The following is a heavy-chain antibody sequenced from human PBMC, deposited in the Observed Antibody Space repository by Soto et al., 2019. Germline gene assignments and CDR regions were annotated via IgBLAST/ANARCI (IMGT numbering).Heavy chain of an antibody. J-gene: IGHJ5*02. Sequence: SETLSLTCAVYGGSFSGYYWSWIRQPPGKGLEWIGEINHSGSTNYNPSLKSRVTISVDTSKNQFSLKLSSVTAADTAVYYCARVNEVLWFGETKWNWFHPWGQGTLVTVS. V-gene: IGHV4-34*01. CDR2: INHSGST. CDR3: ARVNEVLWFGETKWNWFHP. CDR1: GGSFSGYY. D-gene: IGHD3-10*01.